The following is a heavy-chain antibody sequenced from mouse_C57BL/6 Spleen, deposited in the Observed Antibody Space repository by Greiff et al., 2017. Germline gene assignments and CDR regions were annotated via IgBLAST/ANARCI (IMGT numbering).Heavy chain of an antibody. V-gene: IGHV1-4*01. CDR2: MNPSSGYT. Sequence: VQLVESGAELARPGASVKMSCKASGYTFTSYSMHWVKQRPGQGLEWIGYMNPSSGYTKYNQKFKDKATLTADKSSSTAYMQLSSLTSEDSAVYYCAREGNGYAMDYWGQGTSVTVSS. J-gene: IGHJ4*01. CDR1: GYTFTSYS. D-gene: IGHD2-1*01. CDR3: AREGNGYAMDY.